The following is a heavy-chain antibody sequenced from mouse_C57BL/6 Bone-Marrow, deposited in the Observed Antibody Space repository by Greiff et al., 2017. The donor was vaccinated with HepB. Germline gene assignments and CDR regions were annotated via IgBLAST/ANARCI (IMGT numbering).Heavy chain of an antibody. J-gene: IGHJ1*03. Sequence: EVQLKESGAELVRPGASVKLSCTASGFNIKDDYMHWVKQRPEQGLEWIGWIDPENGDTEYASKFQGKATITADTSSNTAYLQLSSLTSEDTAVYYCTTFHYYGSSSYWYFDVWGTGTTVTVSS. CDR2: IDPENGDT. V-gene: IGHV14-4*01. CDR1: GFNIKDDY. CDR3: TTFHYYGSSSYWYFDV. D-gene: IGHD1-1*01.